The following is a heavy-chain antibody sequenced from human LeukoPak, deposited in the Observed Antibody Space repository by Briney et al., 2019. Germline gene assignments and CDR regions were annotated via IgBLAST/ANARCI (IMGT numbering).Heavy chain of an antibody. J-gene: IGHJ6*03. CDR1: GYTFTSYG. V-gene: IGHV1-69*13. CDR2: IIPIFGTA. CDR3: ARGYSGYHYYYYMDV. Sequence: GASVKVSCKASGYTFTSYGISWVRQAPGQGLEWMGGIIPIFGTANYAQKFQGRVTITADESTSTAYMELSSLRSEDTAVYYCARGYSGYHYYYYMDVWGKGTTVTISS. D-gene: IGHD5-12*01.